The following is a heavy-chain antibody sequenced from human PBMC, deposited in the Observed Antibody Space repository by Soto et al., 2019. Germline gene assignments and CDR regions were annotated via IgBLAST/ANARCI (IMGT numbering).Heavy chain of an antibody. D-gene: IGHD4-4*01. Sequence: LSLTCTVSGGSISSGGYYWSWIRQHPGKGLEWIGHIYYSGSTYYNPSLKSRVTISVDTSKNQFSLKLSSVTAADTAVYYCARDAYSNYLDYWGQGTLVTVSS. CDR3: ARDAYSNYLDY. CDR1: GGSISSGGYY. CDR2: IYYSGST. V-gene: IGHV4-31*03. J-gene: IGHJ4*02.